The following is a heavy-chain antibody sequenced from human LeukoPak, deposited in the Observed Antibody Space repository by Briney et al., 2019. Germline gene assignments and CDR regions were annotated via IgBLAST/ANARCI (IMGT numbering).Heavy chain of an antibody. J-gene: IGHJ4*02. CDR3: ARRHGASDY. V-gene: IGHV4-39*01. D-gene: IGHD4-17*01. Sequence: SETLSLTCTVSGGSISSSSNYWGRIRQPPGKGLEWIGSIYYSGSTYYNPSLKSRVTISVDTSNNQFSLKLTSVTAADTAVYYCARRHGASDYWGQGTLVTVSS. CDR2: IYYSGST. CDR1: GGSISSSSNY.